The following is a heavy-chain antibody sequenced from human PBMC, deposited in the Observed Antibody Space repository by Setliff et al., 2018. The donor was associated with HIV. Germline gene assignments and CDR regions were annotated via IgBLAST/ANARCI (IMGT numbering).Heavy chain of an antibody. CDR1: GYIITGYL. J-gene: IGHJ2*01. D-gene: IGHD3-10*01. CDR2: INPLFGKA. CDR3: ARDDHYYDSGSYYSDWYFDL. V-gene: IGHV1-69*13. Sequence: WASVKVSCKASGYIITGYLIHWVRQAPGQGLEWMGGINPLFGKAKYAQKFQGRVTITADESTSTADMELSSLRSEDTAVYYCARDDHYYDSGSYYSDWYFDLWGRGTLVTVSS.